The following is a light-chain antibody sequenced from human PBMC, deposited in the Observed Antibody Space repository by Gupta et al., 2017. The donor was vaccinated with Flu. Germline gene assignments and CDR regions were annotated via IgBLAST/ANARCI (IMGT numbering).Light chain of an antibody. CDR3: CSYAGSSTWV. CDR1: SSDVGSYNL. Sequence: QSALTQPASVSGSPGQSLTISSSGTSSDVGSYNLVSWYQQHPGKTPKLMIYEGSKRPSGVSNRFSGSKSGNTASLTISGLQAEDEADYYCCSYAGSSTWVFGGGTKLTVL. V-gene: IGLV2-23*01. J-gene: IGLJ3*02. CDR2: EGS.